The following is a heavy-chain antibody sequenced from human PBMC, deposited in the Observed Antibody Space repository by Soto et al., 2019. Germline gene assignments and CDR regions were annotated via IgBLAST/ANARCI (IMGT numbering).Heavy chain of an antibody. CDR1: GFSFSADGVA. Sequence: QITLKESGPTVVKPTQTLTLTCIFSGFSFSADGVAVGWIRQPPGKALEWLALIFWDDDPRYSPSLKSRLTITKHTXKXQVALTMTNMDPVDTGTYYCAPAYGGTSWPNDAFDVWGQGTVVTVSS. V-gene: IGHV2-5*02. CDR2: IFWDDDP. CDR3: APAYGGTSWPNDAFDV. D-gene: IGHD2-21*01. J-gene: IGHJ3*01.